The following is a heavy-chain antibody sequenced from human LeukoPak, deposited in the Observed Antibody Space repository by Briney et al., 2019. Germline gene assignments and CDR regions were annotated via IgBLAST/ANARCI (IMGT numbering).Heavy chain of an antibody. Sequence: GGSLRLSCAASGFTFSSYAMSWVRQAPGNGLEWVSPISGSGGVTYYADSVKGRFTISRENSKNTLYLQMNSLRAEDTAVYYCAKSSFYGSGSYSENFDYWGQGTLVTVSS. CDR3: AKSSFYGSGSYSENFDY. CDR1: GFTFSSYA. V-gene: IGHV3-23*01. J-gene: IGHJ4*02. CDR2: ISGSGGVT. D-gene: IGHD3-10*01.